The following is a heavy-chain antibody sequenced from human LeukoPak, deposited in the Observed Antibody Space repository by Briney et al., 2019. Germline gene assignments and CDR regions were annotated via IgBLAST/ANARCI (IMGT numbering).Heavy chain of an antibody. Sequence: GRSLSLPCAASGFTFSNYGMHWVRQAPGKGLEWVAVIWYDGTNKYYADSVKGRFTLSRDNSKNTMYLQMNSLRADDTAVYYCARDRFHYSGSSPPDYWGQGTLVTVSS. CDR3: ARDRFHYSGSSPPDY. CDR1: GFTFSNYG. V-gene: IGHV3-33*01. J-gene: IGHJ4*02. CDR2: IWYDGTNK. D-gene: IGHD1-26*01.